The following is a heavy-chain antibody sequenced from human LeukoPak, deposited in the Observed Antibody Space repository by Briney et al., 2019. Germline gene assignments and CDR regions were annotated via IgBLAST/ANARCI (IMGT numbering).Heavy chain of an antibody. D-gene: IGHD3-22*01. J-gene: IGHJ4*02. CDR1: GITLSNYG. V-gene: IGHV3-23*01. CDR3: AKRGVVIRVILVGFHKEAYYFDS. CDR2: ISDRGSRR. Sequence: PGGSLRLSCAVSGITLSNYGMSWVRQAPGKGLEWVSGISDRGSRRNYADSVNGRFTISTDHPKNTLYLQMNSLRAEDTAVYFCAKRGVVIRVILVGFHKEAYYFDSWGQGALVTVSS.